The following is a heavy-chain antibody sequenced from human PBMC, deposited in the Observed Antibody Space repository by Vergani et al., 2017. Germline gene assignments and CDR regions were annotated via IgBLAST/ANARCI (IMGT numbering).Heavy chain of an antibody. CDR1: GFSLSTSGVG. J-gene: IGHJ4*02. Sequence: QESGPGLVKPSQTLTLTCTFSGFSLSTSGVGVGWIRQPPGKALEWLALIYWDDDKRYSPSLKSRLTITKDTSKNQVVLTMTNMDPVDTATYYCSHIAPLQQLFAIAAAGKTFDYWGQGTLVTVSS. D-gene: IGHD6-13*01. CDR3: SHIAPLQQLFAIAAAGKTFDY. CDR2: IYWDDDK. V-gene: IGHV2-5*02.